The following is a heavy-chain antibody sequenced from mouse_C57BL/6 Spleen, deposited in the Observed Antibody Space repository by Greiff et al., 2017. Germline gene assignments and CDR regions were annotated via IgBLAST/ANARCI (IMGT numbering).Heavy chain of an antibody. V-gene: IGHV10-1*01. CDR3: VRYGSNYAMDY. J-gene: IGHJ4*01. CDR2: LRSKSNNYAT. D-gene: IGHD1-1*01. CDR1: GFSFNTYA. Sequence: EVQRVESGGGLVQPKGSLKLSCAASGFSFNTYAMNWVRQAPGKGLEWVARLRSKSNNYATYYAESVKDRFNISRDDSESMLYLQMNNLKTEDTAMYYCVRYGSNYAMDYWGKGTSVTVSS.